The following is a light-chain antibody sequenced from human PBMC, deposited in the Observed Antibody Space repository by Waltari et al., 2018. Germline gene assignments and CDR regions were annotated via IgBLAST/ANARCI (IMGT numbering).Light chain of an antibody. CDR2: EAS. J-gene: IGKJ4*01. CDR1: QSVRSD. V-gene: IGKV3-15*01. CDR3: QQYNNWPPLT. Sequence: ELLMTQSPGPLSVSPVDRATLSCRASQSVRSDLTWYQQKPGQTPRLLIYEASTRATAIPDSFSGRGSGTEFTLTSSCLQPDDVGLDYCQQYNNWPPLTFGGGTKVEIK.